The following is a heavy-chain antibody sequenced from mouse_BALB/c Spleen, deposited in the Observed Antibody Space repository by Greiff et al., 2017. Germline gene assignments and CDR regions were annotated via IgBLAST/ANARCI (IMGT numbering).Heavy chain of an antibody. Sequence: QVQLQQSGAELVKPGASVKLSCKASGYTFTSYWMHWVKQRPGQGLEWIGEINPSNGRTNYNEKFKSKATLTVDKSSSTAYMQLSSLTSEDSAVYYCARGIDYYGSSCGYFDVWGAGTTVTVSS. J-gene: IGHJ1*01. V-gene: IGHV1S81*02. CDR1: GYTFTSYW. CDR3: ARGIDYYGSSCGYFDV. D-gene: IGHD1-1*01. CDR2: INPSNGRT.